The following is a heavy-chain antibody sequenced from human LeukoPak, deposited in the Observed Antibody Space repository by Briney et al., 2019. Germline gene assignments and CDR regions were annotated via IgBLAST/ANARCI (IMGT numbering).Heavy chain of an antibody. CDR2: IYYSGST. V-gene: IGHV4-59*12. CDR3: ARGAYDILTGYSPDAFDI. Sequence: PSETLSLTCTVSGGSISSYYWSWIRQPPGKGLEWIGYIYYSGSTNYNPSLKSRVTISVDTSKNQFSLKLSSVTAADTAVYYCARGAYDILTGYSPDAFDIWGQGTMVTVSS. D-gene: IGHD3-9*01. J-gene: IGHJ3*02. CDR1: GGSISSYY.